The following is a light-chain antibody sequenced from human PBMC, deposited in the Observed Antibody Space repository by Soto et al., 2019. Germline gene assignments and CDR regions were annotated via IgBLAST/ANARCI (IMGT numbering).Light chain of an antibody. CDR3: QQRINYPCT. V-gene: IGKV3-11*01. CDR2: DAS. CDR1: QSVSSY. J-gene: IGKJ4*02. Sequence: EIVLTQSPSTLSSSAGERAALSCRASQSVSSYLAWYQQKPGQAPRLLIYDASNRHTGIPARFSGSGSETDFTLTISRLEPEDFAIYYCQQRINYPCTCGRGTEVEIK.